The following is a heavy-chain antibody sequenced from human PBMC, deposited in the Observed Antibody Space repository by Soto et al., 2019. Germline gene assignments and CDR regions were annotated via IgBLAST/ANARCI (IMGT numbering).Heavy chain of an antibody. CDR3: ARVNPTLVDHFDC. Sequence: GGSLRLSCVVSGFSVSATSIFWVRQATGKGLEWVSLMHRGGTTDNADSVKGRFTTSRDKSKNTLYLHMNGLRVEDTAVYYCARVNPTLVDHFDCWGQGTLGTVSS. V-gene: IGHV3-53*01. J-gene: IGHJ4*02. CDR1: GFSVSATS. CDR2: MHRGGTT. D-gene: IGHD3-10*01.